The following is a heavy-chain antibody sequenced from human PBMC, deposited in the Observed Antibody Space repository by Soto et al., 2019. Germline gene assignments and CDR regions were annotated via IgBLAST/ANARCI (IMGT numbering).Heavy chain of an antibody. V-gene: IGHV1-69*12. D-gene: IGHD3-3*02. J-gene: IGHJ6*02. Sequence: QVKMRQHGVEVMNPGSSVKVASKFPGGTFSTSAIRWVRRAPGQGLEWGVGIMPVFPTRAYAQKFQGRVTITAEESTTTTYLELTGLRPDDTAVYYCARDKDRQQLGGNYYYLLDVWGQGTAITVSS. CDR1: GGTFSTSA. CDR2: IMPVFPTR. CDR3: ARDKDRQQLGGNYYYLLDV.